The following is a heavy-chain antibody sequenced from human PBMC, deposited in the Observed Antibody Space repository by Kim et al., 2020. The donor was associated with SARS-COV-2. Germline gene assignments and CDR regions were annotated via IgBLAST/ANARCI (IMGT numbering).Heavy chain of an antibody. D-gene: IGHD1-26*01. CDR1: GFTFSSYA. V-gene: IGHV3-30*04. CDR3: ARVWGGSYFYFFYY. Sequence: GGSLRLSCAASGFTFSSYAMHWVRQAPGKGLEWVAVISYDGSNKYYADSVKGRFTISRDNSKNTLYLQMNSLRAEDTAVYYCARVWGGSYFYFFYYWRQGTLVTVSS. CDR2: ISYDGSNK. J-gene: IGHJ4*02.